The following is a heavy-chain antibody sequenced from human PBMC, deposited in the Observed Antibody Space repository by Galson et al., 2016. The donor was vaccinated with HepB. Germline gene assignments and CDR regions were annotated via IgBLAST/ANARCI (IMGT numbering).Heavy chain of an antibody. D-gene: IGHD3-10*01. CDR2: INHSGST. CDR1: GGSFSGYY. J-gene: IGHJ4*02. V-gene: IGHV4-34*01. CDR3: ARGRKVLLWFGESPQGFFDY. Sequence: SETLSLTCAVYGGSFSGYYWSWIRQPPGKGLEWIGEINHSGSTNYNPSLRSRVTISVDTSKNQFSLKLSPVAAADTAVYYCARGRKVLLWFGESPQGFFDYWGQGTLVTVSS.